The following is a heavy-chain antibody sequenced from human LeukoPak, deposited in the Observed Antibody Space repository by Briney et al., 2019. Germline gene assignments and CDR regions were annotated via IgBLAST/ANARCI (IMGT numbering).Heavy chain of an antibody. CDR2: IYSGGST. J-gene: IGHJ6*03. V-gene: IGHV3-53*01. D-gene: IGHD5-12*01. CDR1: GFTVSSNY. CDR3: AREVATFFNYYYMDV. Sequence: GGSLRLSCAASGFTVSSNYMSWVRQAPGKGLEWVSVIYSGGSTYYADSVKGRFTISRDNSKNTLYLQMNSLRAEDTAVYYCAREVATFFNYYYMDVWGKGTTVTVSS.